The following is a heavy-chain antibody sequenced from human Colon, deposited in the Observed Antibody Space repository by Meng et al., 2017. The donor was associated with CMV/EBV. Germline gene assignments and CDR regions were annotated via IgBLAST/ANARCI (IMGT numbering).Heavy chain of an antibody. Sequence: SVKVSCKTSGGTFSSYVFSWVRQAPGQGLEWMGGIIPSLGVAKYAQMLQGRVTIIAEKSTGTVYMELTSLTFDDTAIYYCARGRGDTSGYYLRGHFDSWGPGTLVTVSS. J-gene: IGHJ4*02. CDR3: ARGRGDTSGYYLRGHFDS. CDR2: IIPSLGVA. V-gene: IGHV1-69*10. D-gene: IGHD3-22*01. CDR1: GGTFSSYV.